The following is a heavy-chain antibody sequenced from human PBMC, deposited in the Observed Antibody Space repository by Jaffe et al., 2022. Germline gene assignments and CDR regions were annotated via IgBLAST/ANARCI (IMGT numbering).Heavy chain of an antibody. CDR1: GFTFSVHW. D-gene: IGHD2-21*01. J-gene: IGHJ4*02. CDR3: AREENVAFAD. Sequence: EVQLVESGGGLVQPGGSLRLSCAASGFTFSVHWMHWVRQAPGKGLVWVSRINGDGSSRSYADSVEGRFTISRDNAKNTLYLQMNSLRAEDTAVYYCAREENVAFADWGQGTLVTVSS. V-gene: IGHV3-74*01. CDR2: INGDGSSR.